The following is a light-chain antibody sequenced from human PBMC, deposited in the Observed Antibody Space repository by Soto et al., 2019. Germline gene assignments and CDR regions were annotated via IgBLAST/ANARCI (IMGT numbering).Light chain of an antibody. CDR1: SRDVGSYNC. V-gene: IGLV2-18*02. CDR2: EVS. CDR3: SSYTSSSTFV. J-gene: IGLJ1*01. Sequence: QSALTQPPSVSGSPGQSVTISCTGTSRDVGSYNCVSWYQQPPGTAPKLMIYEVSNRPSGVPDRFSGSKSGNTASLTISGLQAEDEADYYCSSYTSSSTFVFGTGTKVTVL.